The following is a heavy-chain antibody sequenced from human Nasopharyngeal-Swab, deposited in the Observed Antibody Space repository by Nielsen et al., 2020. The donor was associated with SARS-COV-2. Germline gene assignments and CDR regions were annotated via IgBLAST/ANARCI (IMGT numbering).Heavy chain of an antibody. V-gene: IGHV1-69*10. D-gene: IGHD3-9*01. CDR3: ASNGLRYFDWLRGKDYYYYYGMDV. Sequence: SVKVSCKASGGTFSSYAISWVRQAPGQGLEWMGGIIPIPGIANYVQKFQGRVTITADKSTSTAYMELSSLRAEDTAVYYCASNGLRYFDWLRGKDYYYYYGMDVWGQGTTVTVSS. CDR1: GGTFSSYA. J-gene: IGHJ6*02. CDR2: IIPIPGIA.